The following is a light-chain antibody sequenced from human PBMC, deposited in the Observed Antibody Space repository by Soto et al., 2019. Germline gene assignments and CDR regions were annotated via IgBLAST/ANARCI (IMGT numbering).Light chain of an antibody. J-gene: IGKJ5*01. CDR3: QQYNNWPIT. CDR1: QSVLFSSNNKNY. Sequence: DIVMTQSPDSLAVSLGERATINCKSSQSVLFSSNNKNYLAWYQQKPRQPPKLLIYWASTRESGVPDRFSGSGSGTDFTLTISSLQAEDVAVYYCQQYNNWPITFGQGTRLEIK. CDR2: WAS. V-gene: IGKV4-1*01.